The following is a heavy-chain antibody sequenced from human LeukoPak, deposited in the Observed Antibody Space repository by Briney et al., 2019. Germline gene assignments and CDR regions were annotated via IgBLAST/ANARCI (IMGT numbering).Heavy chain of an antibody. D-gene: IGHD3-22*01. CDR1: GFTFSSYA. Sequence: GGSLRLSCAASGFTFSSYAMHWVRQAPGKGLEWVAVMSYDGSNKYYADSVKGRFTISRDNSKNTLYLQMNSLRAEDTAVYYCARDYDSSGNDAFDIWGQGTMVTVSS. CDR2: MSYDGSNK. J-gene: IGHJ3*02. CDR3: ARDYDSSGNDAFDI. V-gene: IGHV3-30-3*01.